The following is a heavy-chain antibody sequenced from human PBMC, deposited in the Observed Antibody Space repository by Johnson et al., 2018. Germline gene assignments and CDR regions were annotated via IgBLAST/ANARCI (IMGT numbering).Heavy chain of an antibody. CDR3: ARDEGDAFDI. J-gene: IGHJ3*02. V-gene: IGHV3-33*01. CDR2: IWYDGSNK. Sequence: QVQLVQAGGGVVEPGRSLRLSCAASGFTFSTYGMHWVRQAPGKGLEWVAVIWYDGSNKYYVDSVKGRFTISRDNSKNPLYLQMNSLRAEETAVYYCARDEGDAFDIWGQGTMVTVSS. CDR1: GFTFSTYG.